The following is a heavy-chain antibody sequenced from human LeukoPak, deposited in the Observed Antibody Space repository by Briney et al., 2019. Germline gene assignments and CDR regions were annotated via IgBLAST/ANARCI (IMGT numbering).Heavy chain of an antibody. CDR1: GYSFNKFG. Sequence: VASVKVSCKASGYSFNKFGISWVRQAPGQGLEWMGWISGYSGKTDSAQKLQDRVTMTTDNSTGTAYLELGSLRSEDTAVYFCVRVGSAYGDPLEFDLWGQGTLVTVSA. V-gene: IGHV1-18*01. CDR2: ISGYSGKT. CDR3: VRVGSAYGDPLEFDL. D-gene: IGHD2-21*01. J-gene: IGHJ5*02.